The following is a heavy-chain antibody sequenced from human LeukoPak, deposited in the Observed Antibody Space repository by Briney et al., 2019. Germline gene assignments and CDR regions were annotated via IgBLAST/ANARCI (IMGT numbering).Heavy chain of an antibody. V-gene: IGHV3-11*01. CDR2: ISNSGSVS. D-gene: IGHD3-22*01. J-gene: IGHJ4*02. CDR3: AKARAGYYYDSSGYYDY. CDR1: GFTFSDYY. Sequence: GGSLRLSCAASGFTFSDYYMSWIRQAPGKGLEWILYISNSGSVSYYADSVKGRFTISRDNAKNSLYLQMNSLRAEDTALYYCAKARAGYYYDSSGYYDYWGQGTLVTVSS.